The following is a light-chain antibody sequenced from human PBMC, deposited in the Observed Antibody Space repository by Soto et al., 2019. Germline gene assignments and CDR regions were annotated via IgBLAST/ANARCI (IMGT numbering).Light chain of an antibody. CDR1: QRVSNH. Sequence: EIVMTQSPATLSVSPGDTATLSCRASQRVSNHFAWYQQKPGQAPRLLIYAASTRAAGIPDRFSGSGSGTDFTLTISRLEPEDFAVYYCQQYGSSGTFGQGTKVDIK. V-gene: IGKV3-20*01. CDR3: QQYGSSGT. CDR2: AAS. J-gene: IGKJ1*01.